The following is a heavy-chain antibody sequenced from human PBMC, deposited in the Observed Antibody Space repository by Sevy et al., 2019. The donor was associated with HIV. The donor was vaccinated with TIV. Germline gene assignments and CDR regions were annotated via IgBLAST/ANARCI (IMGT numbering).Heavy chain of an antibody. CDR2: IYYSGST. CDR3: ARRVGATRMWFDP. V-gene: IGHV4-39*01. D-gene: IGHD1-26*01. CDR1: GGSISSSSYY. J-gene: IGHJ5*02. Sequence: SETLSLTCTVSGGSISSSSYYWGWIRQPPGKGLEWIGSIYYSGSTYYNPSLKSRVTISVDTSKNQFSLKLSSVTAADTAVYYCARRVGATRMWFDPWGQGTLVTVSS.